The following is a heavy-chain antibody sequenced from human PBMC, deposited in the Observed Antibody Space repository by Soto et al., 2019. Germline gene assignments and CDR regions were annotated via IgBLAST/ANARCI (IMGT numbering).Heavy chain of an antibody. J-gene: IGHJ4*02. D-gene: IGHD3-22*01. CDR2: ISYDGSNK. CDR1: GFTFSSYG. Sequence: QVQLVESGGGVVQPGRSLRLSCAASGFTFSSYGMHWVRQAPGKGLEWVAVISYDGSNKYYADSVKGRFTISRDNSKNTLYPQMNSLRAEDTAVYYCAKPTYYYDSSPFDYWGQGTLVTVSS. V-gene: IGHV3-30*18. CDR3: AKPTYYYDSSPFDY.